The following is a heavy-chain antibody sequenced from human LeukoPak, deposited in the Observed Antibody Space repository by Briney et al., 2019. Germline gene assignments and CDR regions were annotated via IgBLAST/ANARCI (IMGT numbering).Heavy chain of an antibody. J-gene: IGHJ3*02. CDR2: ISGSGGST. CDR1: GFTFSSYA. CDR3: AKMDSSSWYGAFDI. D-gene: IGHD6-13*01. V-gene: IGHV3-23*01. Sequence: GGSLRLSCAASGFTFSSYAMSWVRQAPGEGLEWVSAISGSGGSTYYADSVKGRFTTSRDNSKNTLYLQMNSLRAEDTAVYYCAKMDSSSWYGAFDIWGQGTMVTVSS.